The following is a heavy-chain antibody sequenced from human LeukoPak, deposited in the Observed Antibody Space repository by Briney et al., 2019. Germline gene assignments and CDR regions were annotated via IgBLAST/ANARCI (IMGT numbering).Heavy chain of an antibody. J-gene: IGHJ4*02. V-gene: IGHV3-7*03. CDR2: INEDGSEK. Sequence: GGSLRLSCVGSGFTFGTYWMTWVRQAPGKGLEWVANINEDGSEKHYGGSVEGRFTISRDNSKNSVYLQMSSLRAQDTAVYYCARDLPHYWGQGTLVTVSS. CDR1: GFTFGTYW. CDR3: ARDLPHY.